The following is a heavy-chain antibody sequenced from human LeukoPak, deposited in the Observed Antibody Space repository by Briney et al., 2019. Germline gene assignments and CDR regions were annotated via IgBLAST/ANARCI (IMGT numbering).Heavy chain of an antibody. CDR2: IYYSGST. D-gene: IGHD5-12*01. V-gene: IGHV4-59*12. CDR3: ARDKEEGYANFDP. CDR1: GGSISSYY. Sequence: SETLSLTCTVSGGSISSYYWSWIRQPPGKGLEWIGYIYYSGSTNYNPSLKSRVTISVDTSKNQFSLKLSSVTAADTAVYYCARDKEEGYANFDPWGQGILVTVSS. J-gene: IGHJ5*02.